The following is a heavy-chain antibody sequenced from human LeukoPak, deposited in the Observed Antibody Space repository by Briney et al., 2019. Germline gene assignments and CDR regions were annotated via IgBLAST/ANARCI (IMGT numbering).Heavy chain of an antibody. CDR2: ISAYNGNT. V-gene: IGHV1-18*04. Sequence: ASVKVSCKASGYTFTSYYMHWVRQAPGQGLEWMGWISAYNGNTNYAQKLQGRVTMTTDTSTSTAYMELRSLRSDDTAVFYCARLFGVGATSDYWGQGTLVTVSS. CDR3: ARLFGVGATSDY. J-gene: IGHJ4*02. D-gene: IGHD1-26*01. CDR1: GYTFTSYY.